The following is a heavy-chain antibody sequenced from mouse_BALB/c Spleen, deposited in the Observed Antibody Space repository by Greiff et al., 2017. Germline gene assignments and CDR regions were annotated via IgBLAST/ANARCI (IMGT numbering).Heavy chain of an antibody. CDR1: GFTFSSYG. CDR2: INSNGGST. CDR3: ARDSYYGDAMDY. Sequence: EVKLMESGGGLVQPGGSLKLSCAASGFTFSSYGMSWVRQTPDKRLELVATINSNGGSTYYPDSVKGRFTISRDNAKNTLYLQMSSLKSEDTAMYYCARDSYYGDAMDYWGQGTSVTVSS. D-gene: IGHD1-1*01. J-gene: IGHJ4*01. V-gene: IGHV5-6-3*01.